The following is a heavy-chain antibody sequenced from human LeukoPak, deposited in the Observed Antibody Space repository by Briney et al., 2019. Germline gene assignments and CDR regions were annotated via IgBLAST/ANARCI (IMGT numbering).Heavy chain of an antibody. Sequence: ASVKVSCKASGYTFTGYYMHWVRQAPGQGLEWMGWINPNSGGTNYAQKFQGRVTMTRDTSISTAYMELSRLRSDDTAVCYCARGRSYYYDSSGYYAYDYWGQGTLVTVSS. V-gene: IGHV1-2*02. J-gene: IGHJ4*02. CDR2: INPNSGGT. CDR1: GYTFTGYY. CDR3: ARGRSYYYDSSGYYAYDY. D-gene: IGHD3-22*01.